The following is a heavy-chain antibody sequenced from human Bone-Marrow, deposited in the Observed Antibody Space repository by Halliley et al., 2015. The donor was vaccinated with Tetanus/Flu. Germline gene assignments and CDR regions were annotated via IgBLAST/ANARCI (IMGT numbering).Heavy chain of an antibody. Sequence: SLRLSCAASGFNFNSYSMHWVRQAPGKGLEWVAVISHDGSHKYYVDSVKGRFTIARDNSRNTLYLQMNSLRAEDTATYFCAKPLLFREFDSWGQGTLVTNSS. J-gene: IGHJ4*02. CDR3: AKPLLFREFDS. V-gene: IGHV3-30*18. D-gene: IGHD3-10*01. CDR2: ISHDGSHK. CDR1: GFNFNSYS.